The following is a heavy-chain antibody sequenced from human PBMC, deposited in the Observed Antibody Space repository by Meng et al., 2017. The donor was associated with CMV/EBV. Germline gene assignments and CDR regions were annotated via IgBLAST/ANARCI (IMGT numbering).Heavy chain of an antibody. CDR1: GGSFSGYY. V-gene: IGHV4-34*01. CDR3: ARLNRITMVRGVIILHYYYYGMDV. Sequence: SETLSLTCAVYGGSFSGYYWSWIRQPPGKGLEWIGEINHSGSTNYNPSLKSRVTISVDTSKNQFSLKLSSVTAADTAVYYCARLNRITMVRGVIILHYYYYGMDVWGQGTTVTVSS. D-gene: IGHD3-10*01. J-gene: IGHJ6*02. CDR2: INHSGST.